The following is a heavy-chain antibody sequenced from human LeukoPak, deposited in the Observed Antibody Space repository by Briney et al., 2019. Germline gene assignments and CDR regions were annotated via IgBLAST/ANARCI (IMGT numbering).Heavy chain of an antibody. Sequence: SETLSLTCTVSGGSVSSGSYYWSWIRQPPGKGLEWIGYIYYSGSTSYNPSLKSRVTISVDTSKNQFSLKLSSVTAADTAVFYCARVASGYDVFDIWGQGTMVTVSS. CDR3: ARVASGYDVFDI. D-gene: IGHD3-3*01. V-gene: IGHV4-61*01. J-gene: IGHJ3*02. CDR2: IYYSGST. CDR1: GGSVSSGSYY.